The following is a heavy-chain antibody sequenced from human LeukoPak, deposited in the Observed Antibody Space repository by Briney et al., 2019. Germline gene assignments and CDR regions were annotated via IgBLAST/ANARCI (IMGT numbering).Heavy chain of an antibody. J-gene: IGHJ6*04. V-gene: IGHV4-59*01. CDR1: GGSISSYY. CDR3: ARQAYVSYYYYGMDV. CDR2: IYYSGST. Sequence: SETLCLTCTVSGGSISSYYWSWIRQAPGKGLEWIAYIYYSGSTNYNPSPKSRATISLDKSKNQSSLKLTSMTGAETALYYIARQAYVSYYYYGMDVWAKGPTVTVSP. D-gene: IGHD3-16*01.